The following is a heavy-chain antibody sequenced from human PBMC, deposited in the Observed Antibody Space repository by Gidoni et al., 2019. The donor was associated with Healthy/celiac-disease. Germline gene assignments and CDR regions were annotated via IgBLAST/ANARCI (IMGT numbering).Heavy chain of an antibody. CDR1: ALTFSSYW. CDR3: ARVGQLERLGDAFDI. CDR2: VRQDGREK. J-gene: IGHJ3*02. D-gene: IGHD1-1*01. V-gene: IGHV3-7*01. Sequence: EVLLVESGGGLVQPGVSLCLYCAASALTFSSYWMSWVRQAPRKGLEWVAKVRQDGREKYYVDSVKGRFTISRDNAKNSLYLQMNSLRAEDTAVYYCARVGQLERLGDAFDIWGQGTMVTVSS.